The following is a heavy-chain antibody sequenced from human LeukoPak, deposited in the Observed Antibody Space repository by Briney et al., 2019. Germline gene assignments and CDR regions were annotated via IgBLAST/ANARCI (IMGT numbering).Heavy chain of an antibody. CDR1: GFAFSSYG. J-gene: IGHJ4*02. CDR3: ARDHPVYGACYN. V-gene: IGHV3-30*02. Sequence: GGSLRLSCAASGFAFSSYGMHWVRQAPGKGLEWVAFIRYDGSNKYYADSVKGRFTISRENSKNTLYLQMNSLRAEDTAVYYCARDHPVYGACYNWGQGTLVTVSS. CDR2: IRYDGSNK. D-gene: IGHD2-8*01.